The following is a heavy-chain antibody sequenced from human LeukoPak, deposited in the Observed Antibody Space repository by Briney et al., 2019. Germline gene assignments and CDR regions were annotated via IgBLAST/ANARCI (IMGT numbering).Heavy chain of an antibody. CDR1: GFTFSSHG. CDR2: IWYDGSNK. CDR3: ARRLGGSSDDAFDI. J-gene: IGHJ3*02. V-gene: IGHV3-33*01. D-gene: IGHD1-26*01. Sequence: GRSLRLSCAASGFTFSSHGMHWVRQAPGKGLEWVAVIWYDGSNKNFADSVKGRFTISRDNSKNTLYLQMNSLRAEDTAVYYCARRLGGSSDDAFDIWGQGTMVTVSS.